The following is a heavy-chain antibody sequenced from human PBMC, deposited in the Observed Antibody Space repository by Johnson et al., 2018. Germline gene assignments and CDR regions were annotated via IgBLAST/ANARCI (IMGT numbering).Heavy chain of an antibody. Sequence: QVQLVESGGGVVQPGRSLRLSCSASGFSFSNYVMHWVRQAPGKGLEWVAVTSNDEGIKYYVDSVKGRFTISRDNSKGTLYLQINSLRAGDTAVYYCATGAISGVIYREFFQHWGQGILVTVSS. V-gene: IGHV3-30*03. D-gene: IGHD3-10*01. CDR1: GFSFSNYV. CDR2: TSNDEGIK. CDR3: ATGAISGVIYREFFQH. J-gene: IGHJ1*01.